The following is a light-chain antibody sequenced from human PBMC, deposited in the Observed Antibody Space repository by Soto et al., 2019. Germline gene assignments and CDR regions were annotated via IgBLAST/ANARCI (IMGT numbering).Light chain of an antibody. J-gene: IGKJ1*01. V-gene: IGKV3-20*01. CDR1: QSVGNNY. CDR3: QQYGSSGT. Sequence: EIVLTQSPGTLSLSPGERATLSCRASQSVGNNYLAWYQQKPGQAPRLLIYGASNRATGIPDRFSGSGSGTDFTLTISRLEPEDFAVHYCQQYGSSGTFGQGTKVDIK. CDR2: GAS.